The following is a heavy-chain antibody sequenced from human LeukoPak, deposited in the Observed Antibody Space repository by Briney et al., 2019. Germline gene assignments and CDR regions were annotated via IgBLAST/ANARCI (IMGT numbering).Heavy chain of an antibody. CDR3: AKGSGYDTDFDY. D-gene: IGHD3-9*01. CDR1: GFTFSTYV. V-gene: IGHV3-23*01. J-gene: IGHJ4*02. CDR2: ISGSGDNT. Sequence: GGSLRLSCATSGFTFSTYVMSWVRQGPGKGLEWVSGISGSGDNTYYADSVKGRFTISRDNSKNTLYLQMNSLRAEDTAVYYCAKGSGYDTDFDYWGQGTLVTVSS.